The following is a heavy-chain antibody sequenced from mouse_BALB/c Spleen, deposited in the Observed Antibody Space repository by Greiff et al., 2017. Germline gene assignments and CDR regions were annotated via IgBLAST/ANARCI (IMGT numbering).Heavy chain of an antibody. D-gene: IGHD4-1*01. J-gene: IGHJ2*01. CDR3: ARDIDWAVGSFDY. CDR2: IRNKANGYTT. Sequence: EVNVVESGGGLVQPGGSLRLSCATSGFTFTDYYMSWVRQPPGKALEWLGFIRNKANGYTTEYSASVKGRFTISRDNSQSILYLQMNTLRAEDSATYYCARDIDWAVGSFDYWGQGTTLTVSS. V-gene: IGHV7-3*02. CDR1: GFTFTDYY.